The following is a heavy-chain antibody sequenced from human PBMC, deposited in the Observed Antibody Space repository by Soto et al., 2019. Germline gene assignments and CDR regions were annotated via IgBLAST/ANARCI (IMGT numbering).Heavy chain of an antibody. Sequence: PGGSLRLSCAASGFTFTIYEMNWVRQAPGKGLEWVSYIGSSGSSIYYADSVRGRFTTSRDNARNSLYLQMNSLTAEDTAVYYCARSQTTRGFDIWGQGTMVTVSS. J-gene: IGHJ3*02. D-gene: IGHD1-1*01. CDR2: IGSSGSSI. CDR1: GFTFTIYE. V-gene: IGHV3-48*03. CDR3: ARSQTTRGFDI.